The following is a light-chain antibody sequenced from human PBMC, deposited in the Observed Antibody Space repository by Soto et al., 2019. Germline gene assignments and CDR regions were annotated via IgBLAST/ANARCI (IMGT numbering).Light chain of an antibody. V-gene: IGKV1-39*01. J-gene: IGKJ1*01. CDR3: QQSYNTPPWT. Sequence: DIQMTQYPSSLSASVGDRVTITCRASQSISAYLNWYQQKPGKAPKLLIFTASNLQSGVPSRFSGSGSGTEFTLTITSLRPEDFATYFCQQSYNTPPWTFGQGTLVEVK. CDR1: QSISAY. CDR2: TAS.